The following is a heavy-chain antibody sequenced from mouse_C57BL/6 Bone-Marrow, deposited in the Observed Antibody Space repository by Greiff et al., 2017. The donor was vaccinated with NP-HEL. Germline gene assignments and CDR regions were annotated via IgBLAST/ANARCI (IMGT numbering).Heavy chain of an antibody. J-gene: IGHJ1*03. V-gene: IGHV5-4*03. CDR2: ISDGGSYT. D-gene: IGHD1-1*01. CDR3: ASVHYYGSSFPDWYFDV. Sequence: EVKVVESGGGLVKPGGSLKLSCAASGFTFSSYAMSWVRQTPEKRLEWVATISDGGSYTYYPDNVKGRFTISRDNAKNNLYLQMSHLKSEDTAMYYCASVHYYGSSFPDWYFDVWGTGTTVTVSS. CDR1: GFTFSSYA.